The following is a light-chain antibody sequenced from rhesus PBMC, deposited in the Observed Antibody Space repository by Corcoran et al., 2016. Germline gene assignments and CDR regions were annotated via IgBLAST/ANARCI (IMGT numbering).Light chain of an antibody. J-gene: IGKJ4*01. CDR1: QSLLDSEDGNTY. CDR2: EDS. V-gene: IGKV2-104*02. Sequence: DIVMTQTPLSLPVTPGEPASISCRSSQSLLDSEDGNTYLDWYLQKPGQSPHLLIYEDSNRASGVPDRFSGRGADTDFTLKISRVEAEDVGVYYCMQALEFPLTFGGGTKVEIK. CDR3: MQALEFPLT.